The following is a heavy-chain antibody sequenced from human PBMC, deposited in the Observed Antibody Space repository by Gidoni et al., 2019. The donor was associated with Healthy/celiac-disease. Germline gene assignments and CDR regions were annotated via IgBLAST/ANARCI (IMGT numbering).Heavy chain of an antibody. Sequence: EVQLVESGGGLVQPGRSLRLSCAASGFTFDDYAMHWVRQAPGKGLEWVSGISWNSGSIGYADSVKGRFTISRDNAKNSLYLQMNSLRAEDTALYYCAPLGVGATPLLDVWGQGTTVTVSS. V-gene: IGHV3-9*01. CDR1: GFTFDDYA. J-gene: IGHJ6*02. CDR3: APLGVGATPLLDV. CDR2: ISWNSGSI. D-gene: IGHD1-26*01.